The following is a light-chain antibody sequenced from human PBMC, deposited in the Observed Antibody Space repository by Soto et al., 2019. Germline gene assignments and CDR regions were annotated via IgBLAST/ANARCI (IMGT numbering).Light chain of an antibody. Sequence: DIVMTQSPDSLAVSLGDRATINCKSSQTVLYSSNNQNYLAWYQQKPGQPPKLLIYWASTRESGVPDRFSGSGSGTDFTLTISSLQAEDVAVYYCQQYYGSPWTFGQGTKVEIK. CDR3: QQYYGSPWT. J-gene: IGKJ1*01. CDR1: QTVLYSSNNQNY. V-gene: IGKV4-1*01. CDR2: WAS.